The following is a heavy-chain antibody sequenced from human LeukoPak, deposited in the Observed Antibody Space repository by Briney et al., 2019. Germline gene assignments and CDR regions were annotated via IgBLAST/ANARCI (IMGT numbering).Heavy chain of an antibody. V-gene: IGHV3-23*01. D-gene: IGHD4-17*01. J-gene: IGHJ4*02. CDR1: GFTFSSYA. CDR2: ISGSGGST. CDR3: AKDRYGDYYFDY. Sequence: GGSLRLSCAASGFTFSSYAMSWVRQAPGKGLEWVSAISGSGGSTYYADSVKGRFTISRDNSKNTLYLQTNSLRAEDTAVYYCAKDRYGDYYFDYWGQGTLVTVSP.